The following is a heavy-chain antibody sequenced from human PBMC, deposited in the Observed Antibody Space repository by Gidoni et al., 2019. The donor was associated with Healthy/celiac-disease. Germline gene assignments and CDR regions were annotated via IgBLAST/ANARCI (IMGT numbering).Heavy chain of an antibody. J-gene: IGHJ3*02. V-gene: IGHV1-69*01. D-gene: IGHD4-17*01. Sequence: ANYAQKFQGRVTITADESTSTAYMELSSLRSEDTAVYYCVRAFDIWGQGTMVTVSS. CDR3: VRAFDI. CDR2: A.